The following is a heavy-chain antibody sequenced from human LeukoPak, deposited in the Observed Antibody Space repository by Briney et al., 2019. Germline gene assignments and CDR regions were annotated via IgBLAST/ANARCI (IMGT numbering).Heavy chain of an antibody. CDR3: ARDREYRYALFDY. CDR1: GYTFTGYY. J-gene: IGHJ4*02. D-gene: IGHD2-2*01. V-gene: IGHV1-2*02. Sequence: ASVKVSCKASGYTFTGYYMHWVRQAPGQGLEWMGWINPNSGGTNYAQKFQGRVTMTRDTSISTAYMELSRLRSDDTAVYYCARDREYRYALFDYWGQGTLVTVSS. CDR2: INPNSGGT.